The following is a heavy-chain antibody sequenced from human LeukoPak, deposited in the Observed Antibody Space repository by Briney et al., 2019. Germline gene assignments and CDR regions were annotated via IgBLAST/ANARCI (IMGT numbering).Heavy chain of an antibody. CDR2: IYHSGST. Sequence: PSETLSLTCAVSGGSISSGGYSWSWIRQPPGKGLEWIGYIYHSGSTYYNPSLKSRVTISVDRSKNQFSLKLSSVTAADTAVYYCARGRGSYPYWGQGTLVTVSS. J-gene: IGHJ4*02. CDR1: GGSISSGGYS. V-gene: IGHV4-30-2*01. CDR3: ARGRGSYPY. D-gene: IGHD1-26*01.